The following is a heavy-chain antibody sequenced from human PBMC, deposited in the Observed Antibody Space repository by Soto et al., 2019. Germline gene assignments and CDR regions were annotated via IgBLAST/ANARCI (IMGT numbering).Heavy chain of an antibody. V-gene: IGHV3-30*18. J-gene: IGHJ3*02. CDR3: AKGDYYYDSSAYADDAFDI. CDR2: ISYDGSNK. CDR1: GFTFSSYG. D-gene: IGHD3-22*01. Sequence: SLRLSCAASGFTFSSYGMHWVRQAPGKGLEWVAVISYDGSNKYYADSVKGRFTISRDNSKNTLYLQMNSLRAEDTAVYYCAKGDYYYDSSAYADDAFDIWGQGTMVTVSS.